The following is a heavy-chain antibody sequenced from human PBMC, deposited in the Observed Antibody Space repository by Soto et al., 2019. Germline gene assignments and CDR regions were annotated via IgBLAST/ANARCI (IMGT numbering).Heavy chain of an antibody. CDR1: GFTFSGSA. V-gene: IGHV3-73*01. CDR3: TSSVWEAYCGGDCRGIFDY. D-gene: IGHD2-21*02. Sequence: GGSLRLSCAASGFTFSGSAMHWVRQASGKGLEWVGRIRSKANSYATAYAASVKGRFTISRDDSKNTAYLQMNSLKTEDTAVYYCTSSVWEAYCGGDCRGIFDYWGQGTLVTVSS. J-gene: IGHJ4*02. CDR2: IRSKANSYAT.